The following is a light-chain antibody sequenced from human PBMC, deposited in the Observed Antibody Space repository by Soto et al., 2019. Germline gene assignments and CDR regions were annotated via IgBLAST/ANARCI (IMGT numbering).Light chain of an antibody. CDR2: GAS. CDR3: QQYIDWPPYT. Sequence: EVLLTQSPATLYVSPGERATLSCRASQTVSRSLAWYQQRPGQAPRLLIYGASTRAAGVPGRLSGSGSGTDFTLTITSLQSEDFAVYYCQQYIDWPPYTFGQGTKLQI. J-gene: IGKJ2*01. CDR1: QTVSRS. V-gene: IGKV3-15*01.